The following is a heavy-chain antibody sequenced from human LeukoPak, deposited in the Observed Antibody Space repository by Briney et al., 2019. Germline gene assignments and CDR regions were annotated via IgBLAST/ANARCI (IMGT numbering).Heavy chain of an antibody. D-gene: IGHD3-10*01. CDR3: ARGYKAGFYYYYMDV. Sequence: ASVKVSCKASGGTFSSYAISWVRQAPGQGLEWMGGIIPIFGTANYAQKFQGRVTITADKSTSTAYMELSSLRSEDTAVYYCARGYKAGFYYYYMDVWGKGTTVTISS. CDR1: GGTFSSYA. V-gene: IGHV1-69*06. CDR2: IIPIFGTA. J-gene: IGHJ6*03.